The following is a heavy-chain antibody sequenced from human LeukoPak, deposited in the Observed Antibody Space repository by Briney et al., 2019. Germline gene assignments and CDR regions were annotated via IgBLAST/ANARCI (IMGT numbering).Heavy chain of an antibody. Sequence: ASVKVSCKASGYTFTGYYMHWVRQAPGQGLEWMGWINPNSGGTNYAQKFQGRVTMTRDTSISTAYMELSGLRSDDTAVYYCARGAPTRQEDGKYYDFWSGYYEDDAFDIWGQGTMVTVSS. J-gene: IGHJ3*02. D-gene: IGHD3-3*01. CDR3: ARGAPTRQEDGKYYDFWSGYYEDDAFDI. CDR1: GYTFTGYY. CDR2: INPNSGGT. V-gene: IGHV1-2*02.